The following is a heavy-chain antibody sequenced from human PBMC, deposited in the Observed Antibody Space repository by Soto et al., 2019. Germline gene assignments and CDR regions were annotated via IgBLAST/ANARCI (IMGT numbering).Heavy chain of an antibody. CDR2: IWYDGSNK. D-gene: IGHD6-13*01. V-gene: IGHV3-33*01. Sequence: AGGSLRLSCAASGFTFSSYGMHWVRQAPGKGLEWVAVIWYDGSNKYYADSVKGRFTISRDNSKNTLYLQMNSLRAEDTAVYYCATGLLAAAGTGRSAFDIWGQGTMVTVSS. J-gene: IGHJ3*02. CDR1: GFTFSSYG. CDR3: ATGLLAAAGTGRSAFDI.